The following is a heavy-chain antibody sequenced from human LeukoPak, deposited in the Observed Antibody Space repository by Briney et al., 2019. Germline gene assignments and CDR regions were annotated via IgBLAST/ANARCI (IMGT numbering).Heavy chain of an antibody. CDR2: IWYDGSNK. CDR1: GFTFSNYG. V-gene: IGHV3-30*02. D-gene: IGHD6-19*01. J-gene: IGHJ4*02. CDR3: AKIWGSSGWYEYSFDY. Sequence: GGSLRLSCAASGFTFSNYGMHWVRQAPGKGLEWVSFIWYDGSNKYYADSVKGRFTISRDNSKNTLYLQMNSLRAEDTAVYYCAKIWGSSGWYEYSFDYWGQGTLVTVSS.